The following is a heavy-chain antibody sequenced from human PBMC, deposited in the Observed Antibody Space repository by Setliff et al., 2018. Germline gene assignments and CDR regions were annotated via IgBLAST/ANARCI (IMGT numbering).Heavy chain of an antibody. D-gene: IGHD3-9*01. CDR2: IDPSGNT. J-gene: IGHJ5*02. V-gene: IGHV4-61*09. CDR3: ARHPTGFPNWFDV. CDR1: GGGSISSGTNY. Sequence: SETLSLTCTVSGGGSISSGTNYWSWIRQPAGKGLEWIGHIDPSGNTNYSPSLKSRITMSVDTSNNRFSLKLTSVTAADTAVYYCARHPTGFPNWFDVWGQGTLVTVSS.